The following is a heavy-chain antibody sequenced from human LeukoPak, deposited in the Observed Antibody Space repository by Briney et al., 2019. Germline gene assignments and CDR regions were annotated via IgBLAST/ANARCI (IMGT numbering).Heavy chain of an antibody. D-gene: IGHD3-16*01. Sequence: GGSLGLSCAASGFTFGNHWMSWVRQAPGKGLEWVANIKEDGSEEYYVDSVKGRFTISGDNANNSLYLQMNSLRVEDTAVYYCARGGLRYFALWGQGESVAVSS. V-gene: IGHV3-7*04. J-gene: IGHJ5*02. CDR3: ARGGLRYFAL. CDR2: IKEDGSEE. CDR1: GFTFGNHW.